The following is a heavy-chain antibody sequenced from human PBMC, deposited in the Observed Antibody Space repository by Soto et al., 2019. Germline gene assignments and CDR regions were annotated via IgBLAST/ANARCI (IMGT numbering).Heavy chain of an antibody. V-gene: IGHV4-30-4*01. CDR1: GGSISSYY. CDR2: IYYSGST. CDR3: ARASHSSGYFYLDY. D-gene: IGHD3-22*01. Sequence: SETLSLTCTVSGGSISSYYWSWIRQPPGKGLEWIGYIYYSGSTYYNPSLKSRVTISVDTSKNQFSLKLSSVTAADTAVYYCARASHSSGYFYLDYWGQGTLVTVSS. J-gene: IGHJ4*02.